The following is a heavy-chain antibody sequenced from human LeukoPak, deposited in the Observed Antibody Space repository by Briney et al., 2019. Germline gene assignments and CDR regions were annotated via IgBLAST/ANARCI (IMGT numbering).Heavy chain of an antibody. CDR3: AKGMKYYDFWSGYLPNDY. J-gene: IGHJ4*02. V-gene: IGHV3-23*01. D-gene: IGHD3-3*01. CDR1: EFTFSDYA. CDR2: ISGSGGST. Sequence: GGSLRLSCAASEFTFSDYAMSWVRQAPGKGLEWVSAISGSGGSTYYADSVKGRFTISRDNSKNTLYLQMNSLRAEDTAVYYCAKGMKYYDFWSGYLPNDYWGQGTLVTVSS.